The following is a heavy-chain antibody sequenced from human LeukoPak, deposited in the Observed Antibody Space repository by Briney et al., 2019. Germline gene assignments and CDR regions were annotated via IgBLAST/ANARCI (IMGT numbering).Heavy chain of an antibody. CDR1: GGSINSYY. V-gene: IGHV4-59*12. J-gene: IGHJ4*02. CDR2: IYYSGGT. D-gene: IGHD1-26*01. CDR3: ARRDRVGTEFDY. Sequence: SETLSLTCTVSGGSINSYYWYWIRQPPGKGLEWIGYIYYSGGTNYNPSLKSRVAISIDTSKNQFSLKLSSVTAADTAVYYCARRDRVGTEFDYWGQGTLVTVSS.